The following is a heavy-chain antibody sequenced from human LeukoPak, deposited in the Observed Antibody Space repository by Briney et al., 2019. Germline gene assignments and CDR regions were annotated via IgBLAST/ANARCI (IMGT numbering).Heavy chain of an antibody. CDR1: GYTFTSYG. J-gene: IGHJ4*02. CDR2: ISAYNGNT. CDR3: ARATYGSGSYYTGYYFDY. V-gene: IGHV1-18*01. Sequence: ASVKVSCKASGYTFTSYGISWVRQAPGQGLEWMGWISAYNGNTNYAQKLQGRVTMTTDTSTSTAYMGLRSLRSDDTAVYYCARATYGSGSYYTGYYFDYWGQGTLVTVSS. D-gene: IGHD3-10*01.